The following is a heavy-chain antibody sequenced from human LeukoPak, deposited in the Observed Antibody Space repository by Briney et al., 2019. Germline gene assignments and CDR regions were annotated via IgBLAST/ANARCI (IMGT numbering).Heavy chain of an antibody. Sequence: PGGSLRLSCAASGFTFSTYAMSWVRQAPGKGLEWVSTISGSGANTYYADSVRGRFTISRGNSKNTLYLHMNSLRAEDTAVYYCAKDRPRYSYGYGELDGMDVWGQGTTVTVSS. V-gene: IGHV3-23*01. J-gene: IGHJ6*02. CDR2: ISGSGANT. CDR3: AKDRPRYSYGYGELDGMDV. D-gene: IGHD5-18*01. CDR1: GFTFSTYA.